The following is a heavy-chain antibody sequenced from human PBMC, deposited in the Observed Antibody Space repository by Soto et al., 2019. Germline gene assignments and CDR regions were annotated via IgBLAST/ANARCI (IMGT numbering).Heavy chain of an antibody. V-gene: IGHV4-4*02. CDR2: IYHSGST. J-gene: IGHJ4*02. CDR3: ARVLNDYVWGSYRYTRGLYFDY. CDR1: GGSISSSNW. D-gene: IGHD3-16*02. Sequence: PSETLSLTCAVSGGSISSSNWWSWVRQPPGKGLEWIGEIYHSGSTNYNPSLKSRVTISVDKSKNQFSLKLSSVTAADTAVYYCARVLNDYVWGSYRYTRGLYFDYWGQGTLVTVSS.